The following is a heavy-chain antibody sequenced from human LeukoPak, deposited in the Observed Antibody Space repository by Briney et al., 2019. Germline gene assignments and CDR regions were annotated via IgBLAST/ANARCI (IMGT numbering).Heavy chain of an antibody. CDR1: GFTFSSYS. J-gene: IGHJ4*02. D-gene: IGHD3-3*01. CDR3: ARVPNMERLDWPHLDY. CDR2: ISSSSSYI. V-gene: IGHV3-21*01. Sequence: PGGSLRLSCAASGFTFSSYSMNWVRQAPGKGPEWVSSISSSSSYIYYADSVKGRFTISRDNAKNSLYLQMNCLRAEDTAVYYCARVPNMERLDWPHLDYWGQGTLVTVSS.